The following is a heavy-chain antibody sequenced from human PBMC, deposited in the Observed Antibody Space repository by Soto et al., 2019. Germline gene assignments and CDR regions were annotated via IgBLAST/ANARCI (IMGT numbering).Heavy chain of an antibody. J-gene: IGHJ4*01. V-gene: IGHV1-2*02. CDR3: ATWVDTATIEGFDY. CDR1: GYSFTDYY. Sequence: QVQLVQSGAEVKKPGASVKVSCKASGYSFTDYYLHWVRQAPGQGLEWMGWITPKYGGTHYAQKFQDRVTMTRDTSSSTADMEVGRLKSDDTAVYYCATWVDTATIEGFDYWGHGTLVTVSS. D-gene: IGHD5-18*01. CDR2: ITPKYGGT.